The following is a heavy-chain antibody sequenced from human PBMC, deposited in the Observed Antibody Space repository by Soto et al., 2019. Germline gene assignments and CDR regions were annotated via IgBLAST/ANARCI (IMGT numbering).Heavy chain of an antibody. J-gene: IGHJ4*02. D-gene: IGHD6-19*01. Sequence: GGSLRLSCAASVFTFSSYAMSWVRQAPGKGLEWVSAISGSGGSTYYADSVKGRFTISRDNSKNTLYLQMNSLRAEDTAVYYCAKVMTRQWLVPPYFDYWGQGTLVTVSS. CDR1: VFTFSSYA. CDR3: AKVMTRQWLVPPYFDY. V-gene: IGHV3-23*01. CDR2: ISGSGGST.